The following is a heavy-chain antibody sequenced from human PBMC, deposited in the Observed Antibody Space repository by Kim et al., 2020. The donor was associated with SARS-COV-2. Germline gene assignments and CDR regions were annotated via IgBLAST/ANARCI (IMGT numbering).Heavy chain of an antibody. D-gene: IGHD6-13*01. CDR3: ARDLTIAAAGTVGWFDP. CDR1: GGSISSSSYY. J-gene: IGHJ5*02. Sequence: SETLSLTCTVSGGSISSSSYYWGWIRQPPGKGLEWIGSIYYSGSTYYNPSLKSRVTISVDTSKNQFSLKLSSVTAADTAVYYCARDLTIAAAGTVGWFDPWGQGTLVTVSS. V-gene: IGHV4-39*07. CDR2: IYYSGST.